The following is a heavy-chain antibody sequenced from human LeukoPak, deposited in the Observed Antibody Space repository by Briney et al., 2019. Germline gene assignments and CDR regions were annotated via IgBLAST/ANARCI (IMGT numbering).Heavy chain of an antibody. V-gene: IGHV3-9*01. Sequence: GGSLRLSCAASGFTFDDYAMHWVRQAPGKGLEWVSGISWNSGNLGYADSVKGRFTISRDNAKNSLYLQMNSLRAEDTAVYYCARGPRGYSYGSNFDYWGQGTLVTVSS. CDR3: ARGPRGYSYGSNFDY. J-gene: IGHJ4*02. D-gene: IGHD5-18*01. CDR1: GFTFDDYA. CDR2: ISWNSGNL.